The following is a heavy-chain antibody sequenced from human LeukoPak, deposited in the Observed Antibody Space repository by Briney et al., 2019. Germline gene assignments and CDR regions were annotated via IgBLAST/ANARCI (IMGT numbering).Heavy chain of an antibody. D-gene: IGHD1-26*01. J-gene: IGHJ4*02. CDR2: IYDSGFS. V-gene: IGHV4-59*08. Sequence: SETLSLTCTVSGGSISNYYWSWIRRPPGKGLEWIGYIYDSGFSNYNPSLKSRLTISVDMSKNQFSLRLTSVTSADTAVYYCARHFGGTNTPYDYWGQGSLVTVSS. CDR3: ARHFGGTNTPYDY. CDR1: GGSISNYY.